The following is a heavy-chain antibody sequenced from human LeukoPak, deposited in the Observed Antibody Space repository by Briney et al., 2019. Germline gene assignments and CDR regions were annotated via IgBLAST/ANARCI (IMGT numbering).Heavy chain of an antibody. CDR3: ARGTTYYYDSSGHYVEYYFDY. J-gene: IGHJ4*02. V-gene: IGHV3-74*01. CDR1: GFTFSSYW. CDR2: IKSDGSST. Sequence: PGGSLRLSCAASGFTFSSYWMHWVRQAPGKGLVWVSRIKSDGSSTSYADSVKGRFTISRDNAKNTLYLQMNSLRAEDTAVYYCARGTTYYYDSSGHYVEYYFDYWGQGTLVTVSS. D-gene: IGHD3-22*01.